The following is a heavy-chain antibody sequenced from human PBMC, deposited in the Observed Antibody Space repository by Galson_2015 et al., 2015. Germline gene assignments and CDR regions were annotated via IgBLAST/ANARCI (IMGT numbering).Heavy chain of an antibody. CDR2: IYSGGST. CDR1: GFTVSSNY. CDR3: VRDFAATYAFDI. J-gene: IGHJ3*02. V-gene: IGHV3-53*01. Sequence: LRLSCAASGFTVSSNYMSWVRQAPGKGLEWVSVIYSGGSTYYADSVKGRFTISRDNSKNTLYLQMNSLRAEDTAVYYCVRDFAATYAFDIWGQGTMVTVSS. D-gene: IGHD2-15*01.